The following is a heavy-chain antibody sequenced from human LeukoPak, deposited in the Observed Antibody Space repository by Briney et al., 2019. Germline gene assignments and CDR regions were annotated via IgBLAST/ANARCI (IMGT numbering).Heavy chain of an antibody. CDR3: ARSSSVVVSILYY. J-gene: IGHJ4*02. Sequence: GGSLRLSCAASGFTFSNYYMSWIRQAPGKGLEWVSYISSSSSYTNYADSVKGRFTISRDNANNSLYLQMGSLRAEDMAVYYCARSSSVVVSILYYWGQGTLVTVSS. V-gene: IGHV3-11*06. CDR1: GFTFSNYY. D-gene: IGHD2-2*01. CDR2: ISSSSSYT.